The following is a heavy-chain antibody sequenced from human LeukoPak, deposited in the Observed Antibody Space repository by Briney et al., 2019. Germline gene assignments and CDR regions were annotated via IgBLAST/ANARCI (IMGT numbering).Heavy chain of an antibody. J-gene: IGHJ4*02. V-gene: IGHV3-21*01. D-gene: IGHD5-12*01. Sequence: GSLRLSCAASGFTFNSYTMNCVRQAPGKGLGGVSSISSSSNYIYYADSVKGRLTISRDDAKTSLYLQMNSLRAEDTAVYYCAKSLYSGYDWEYFDYWGQGTLVTVSS. CDR2: ISSSSNYI. CDR3: AKSLYSGYDWEYFDY. CDR1: GFTFNSYT.